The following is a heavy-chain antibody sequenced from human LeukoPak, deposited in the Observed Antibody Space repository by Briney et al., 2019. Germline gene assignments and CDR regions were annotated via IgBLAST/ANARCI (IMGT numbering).Heavy chain of an antibody. D-gene: IGHD3-10*01. J-gene: IGHJ3*02. V-gene: IGHV4-61*05. CDR3: ARRILRPYYYGSGSYDRAFDI. Sequence: SETLSLTCTVSGGSISSSSYYWGWIRQPPGKGLEWIGYIYYSGSTNYNPSLKSRVTISVDTSKNQFPLKLSSVTAADTAVYYCARRILRPYYYGSGSYDRAFDIWGQGTMVTVSS. CDR2: IYYSGST. CDR1: GGSISSSSYY.